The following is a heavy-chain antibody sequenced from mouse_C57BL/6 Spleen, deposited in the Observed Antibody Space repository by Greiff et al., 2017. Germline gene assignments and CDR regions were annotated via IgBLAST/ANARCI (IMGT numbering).Heavy chain of an antibody. D-gene: IGHD1-2*01. CDR2: IDPNSGGT. CDR1: GYTFTSYW. Sequence: QVHVKQPGAELVKPGASVKLSCKASGYTFTSYWMHWVKQRPGRGLEWIGRIDPNSGGTKYNEKFKSKATLTVDKPSSTAYMQLSSLTSEDSAVYYCASEGTTAYYFDYWGQGTTLTVSS. J-gene: IGHJ2*01. CDR3: ASEGTTAYYFDY. V-gene: IGHV1-72*01.